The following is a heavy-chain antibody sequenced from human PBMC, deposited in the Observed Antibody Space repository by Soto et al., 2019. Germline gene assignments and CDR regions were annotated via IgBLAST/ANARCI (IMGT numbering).Heavy chain of an antibody. D-gene: IGHD5-18*01. Sequence: SETLSLTCTVSGGSISSYYWSWIRQPAGKGLEWIGRIYTSGSTNYNPSLKSRVTMSVDTYKNQFSLKLSSVTAADTAVYYCARDSGYVYIYDYYYYGMYVWGQGTTVTGPS. J-gene: IGHJ6*02. CDR1: GGSISSYY. CDR2: IYTSGST. V-gene: IGHV4-4*07. CDR3: ARDSGYVYIYDYYYYGMYV.